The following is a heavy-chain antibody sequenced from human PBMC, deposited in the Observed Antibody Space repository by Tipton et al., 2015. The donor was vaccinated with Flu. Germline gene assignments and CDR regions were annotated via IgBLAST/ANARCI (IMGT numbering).Heavy chain of an antibody. CDR3: AREWDFYGSGTNYLPYYFDY. D-gene: IGHD3-10*01. Sequence: TLSLTCAVYAGSLSGHHWSWIRQPPGKGLEWIGEINHSGSTNYNPSLKSRVAMSVDTFKNQFSLRLSSVTAADTAVYYCAREWDFYGSGTNYLPYYFDYWGQGTLVTVSS. J-gene: IGHJ4*02. CDR2: INHSGST. CDR1: AGSLSGHH. V-gene: IGHV4-34*01.